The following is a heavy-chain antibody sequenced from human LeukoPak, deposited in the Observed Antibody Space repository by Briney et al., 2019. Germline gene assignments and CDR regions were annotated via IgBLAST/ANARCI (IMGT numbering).Heavy chain of an antibody. CDR1: GDSFSSSY. J-gene: IGHJ3*02. V-gene: IGHV4-59*01. D-gene: IGHD1-26*01. CDR3: ARGLVGLTPHAGVFQI. CDR2: IYSNGNT. Sequence: PSETLSLTCIVSGDSFSSSYWSWIRQPPAKGLEWIAYIYSNGNTNSNPSLKSRVTIAVDTSQSQFSLKLSSVTAADTAVYYCARGLVGLTPHAGVFQIWGQGTKVTVSS.